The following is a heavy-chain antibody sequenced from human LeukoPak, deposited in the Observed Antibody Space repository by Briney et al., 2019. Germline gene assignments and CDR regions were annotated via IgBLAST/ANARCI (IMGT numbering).Heavy chain of an antibody. J-gene: IGHJ4*02. CDR2: ISAYNGNT. D-gene: IGHD3-3*01. V-gene: IGHV1-18*01. CDR1: GYTFTSYG. CDR3: ASERSFTIFGVVWALVY. Sequence: ASVKVSCKASGYTFTSYGISWVRQAPGQGLEWMGWISAYNGNTNYAQKLQGRVTMTTDTSTSTAYMELRSLRSDDTAVYYCASERSFTIFGVVWALVYWGQGALVTVSS.